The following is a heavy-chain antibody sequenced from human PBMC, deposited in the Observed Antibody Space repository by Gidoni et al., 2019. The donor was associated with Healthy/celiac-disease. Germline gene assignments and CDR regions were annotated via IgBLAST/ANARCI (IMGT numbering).Heavy chain of an antibody. D-gene: IGHD3-16*02. CDR1: GFPFSSYN. CDR2: ISSSSSTI. J-gene: IGHJ4*02. CDR3: ATYYDYVWGSYRFDY. Sequence: EVQLVESGGGLVQPGGSLRLSCAASGFPFSSYNMNWVRQAPGKGLEWVSDISSSSSTIYYADSVKGRFTISRDNAKNSLYLQMNSLRDEDTAVYYCATYYDYVWGSYRFDYWGQGTLVTVSS. V-gene: IGHV3-48*02.